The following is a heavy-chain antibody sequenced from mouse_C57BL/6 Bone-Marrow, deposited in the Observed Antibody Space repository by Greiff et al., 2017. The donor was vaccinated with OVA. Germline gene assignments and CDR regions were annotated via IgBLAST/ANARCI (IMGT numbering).Heavy chain of an antibody. Sequence: EVNVVESGGGLVQPGGSLKLSCAASGFTFSDYGMAWVRQAPRKGPEWVAFISNLAYSIYYADTVTGRFTISRENAKNTLYLEMSSLRSEDTAMYYCARHGGTGYFDYWGQGTTLTVSS. J-gene: IGHJ2*01. CDR3: ARHGGTGYFDY. CDR1: GFTFSDYG. V-gene: IGHV5-15*01. CDR2: ISNLAYSI. D-gene: IGHD3-3*01.